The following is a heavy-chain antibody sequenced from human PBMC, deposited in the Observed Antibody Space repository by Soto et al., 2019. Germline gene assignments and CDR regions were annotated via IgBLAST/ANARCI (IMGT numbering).Heavy chain of an antibody. J-gene: IGHJ4*02. Sequence: QVQLVQSGAEVKKPGASVKVSCKASGYTFITYGVSWVRQAPGQGLDWLGWISTYNGNTRYAERLQGRVTMTTDTTTSTAYMELRNLRSDDTAVYYCARGPTDYYDNSANYFLHYWGQGTLVTVSS. CDR1: GYTFITYG. CDR3: ARGPTDYYDNSANYFLHY. V-gene: IGHV1-18*01. D-gene: IGHD3-22*01. CDR2: ISTYNGNT.